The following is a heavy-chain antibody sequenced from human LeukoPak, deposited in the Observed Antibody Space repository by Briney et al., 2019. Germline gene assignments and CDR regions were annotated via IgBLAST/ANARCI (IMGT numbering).Heavy chain of an antibody. J-gene: IGHJ5*02. CDR1: GGSFSGYY. CDR2: INHSGSP. D-gene: IGHD3-16*01. CDR3: AGNRNALGDVNWLDP. V-gene: IGHV4-34*01. Sequence: SETLSLTCAVYGGSFSGYYWSWIRQPPGKGLEWIGEINHSGSPNYNPSLKSRVTISVDTSKNQFSLKLKSVTAADTAVYYCAGNRNALGDVNWLDPWGQGTLVTVSS.